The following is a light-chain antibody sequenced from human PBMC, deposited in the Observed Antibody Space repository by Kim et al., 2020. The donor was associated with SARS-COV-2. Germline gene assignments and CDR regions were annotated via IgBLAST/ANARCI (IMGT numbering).Light chain of an antibody. J-gene: IGKJ4*01. Sequence: PGGRATLSCRASQSIDTSIAWYQHRPGPAPRLLVYDASIRATGVPDRFSGSGSGTDFTLTISSLEPEDFSTYYCQQRDSWPPAVSFGGGTKVDIK. CDR1: QSIDTS. CDR2: DAS. CDR3: QQRDSWPPAVS. V-gene: IGKV3-11*01.